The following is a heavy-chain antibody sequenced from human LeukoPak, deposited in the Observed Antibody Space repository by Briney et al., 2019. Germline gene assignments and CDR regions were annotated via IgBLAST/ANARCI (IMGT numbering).Heavy chain of an antibody. J-gene: IGHJ4*02. V-gene: IGHV4-59*01. Sequence: SETLSLTCTVSGGSISSYYWSWIRQPPGKGLEWIGYIYYSGSTNYNPSLKSRVTISVDTSKNQFSLRLSSVTAADTAVYYCARDDYGSGRIDYWDQGTLVTVSS. CDR3: ARDDYGSGRIDY. CDR2: IYYSGST. D-gene: IGHD3-10*01. CDR1: GGSISSYY.